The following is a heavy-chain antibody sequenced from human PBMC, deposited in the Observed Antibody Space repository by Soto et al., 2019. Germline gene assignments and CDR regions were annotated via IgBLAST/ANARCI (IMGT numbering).Heavy chain of an antibody. CDR2: ISNDGDNE. CDR1: GFSFSNYA. D-gene: IGHD2-2*01. J-gene: IGHJ4*02. V-gene: IGHV3-30*18. Sequence: QVQLVESGGGVVQPGRSLRLSCAASGFSFSNYAMHWVRQAPGKGLEWLAIISNDGDNEYYADSARSRFTISRDNCKNTQYTQTNNLRHEDTAVYFCAKEGGPVYCNSPGCSAKLFDDWGQGTLVTVSS. CDR3: AKEGGPVYCNSPGCSAKLFDD.